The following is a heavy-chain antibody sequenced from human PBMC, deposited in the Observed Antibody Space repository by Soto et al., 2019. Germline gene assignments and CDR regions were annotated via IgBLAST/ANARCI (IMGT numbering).Heavy chain of an antibody. J-gene: IGHJ4*02. CDR2: IYPGDSDT. Sequence: GESLKISCKGSGYSFTSYWIGWVRQMPGKGLEWMGIIYPGDSDTRYSPSFQGQVTISADKSISTAYLQWSSLKASDTAMYYCARQIRVLWFGELNHPEFDYWGQGTLVTVSS. D-gene: IGHD3-10*01. CDR3: ARQIRVLWFGELNHPEFDY. CDR1: GYSFTSYW. V-gene: IGHV5-51*01.